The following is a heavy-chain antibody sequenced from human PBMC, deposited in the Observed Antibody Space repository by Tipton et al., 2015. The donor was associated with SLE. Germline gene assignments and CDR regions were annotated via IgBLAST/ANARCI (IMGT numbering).Heavy chain of an antibody. V-gene: IGHV4-34*01. CDR1: GGSFSGYY. CDR2: INHSGST. CDR3: ARVMYSSSWYGGAFDI. Sequence: GLVKPSETLSLTCAVYGGSFSGYYWSWIRQPPGKGLEWIGEINHSGSTNYNPSLKSRVTISVDTSKNQFSLKLSSVTAADTAVYYCARVMYSSSWYGGAFDIWGQGTMVTVSS. D-gene: IGHD6-13*01. J-gene: IGHJ3*02.